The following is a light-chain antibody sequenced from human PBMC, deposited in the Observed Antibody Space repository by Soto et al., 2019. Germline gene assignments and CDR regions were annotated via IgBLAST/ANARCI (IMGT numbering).Light chain of an antibody. Sequence: EIVMTQSPATLSVSPGERATLSCRASQSVASNLAWYQQKPGQAPRLLIYGTSTRATGVPARFSGSGSGTEFILTISSLQSEDFAVYYCQQYNNWPSLTFGGGTKVDIK. CDR2: GTS. CDR3: QQYNNWPSLT. V-gene: IGKV3-15*01. CDR1: QSVASN. J-gene: IGKJ4*01.